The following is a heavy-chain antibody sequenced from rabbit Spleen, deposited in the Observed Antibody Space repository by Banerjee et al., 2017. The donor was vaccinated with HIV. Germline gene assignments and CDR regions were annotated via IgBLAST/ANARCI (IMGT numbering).Heavy chain of an antibody. CDR2: IRTGDGNT. D-gene: IGHD3-1*01. V-gene: IGHV1S39*01. J-gene: IGHJ4*01. CDR1: GFDFSDYG. CDR3: GRHVAAIDL. Sequence: QEQLVESGGGLVQPGGSLKLSCKASGFDFSDYGVSWVRQAPGKGLEWIGCIRTGDGNTYYGNWAKGRFTISKTSSTTVTLQMTSLTAADTATYYCGRHVAAIDLWGQGTLVTVS.